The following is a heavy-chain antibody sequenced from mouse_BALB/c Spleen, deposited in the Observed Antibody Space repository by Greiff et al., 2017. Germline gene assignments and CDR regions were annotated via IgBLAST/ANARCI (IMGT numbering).Heavy chain of an antibody. D-gene: IGHD1-1*01. Sequence: EDQLQQSGAELVKPGASVKLSCTASGFNIKDTYMHWVKQRPEQGLEWIGRIDPANGNTKYDPKFQGKATITADTSSNTAYLQLSSLTSEDTAVYYCAGHYYGSRAWFAYWGQGTLVTVSA. CDR2: IDPANGNT. CDR3: AGHYYGSRAWFAY. J-gene: IGHJ3*01. V-gene: IGHV14-3*02. CDR1: GFNIKDTY.